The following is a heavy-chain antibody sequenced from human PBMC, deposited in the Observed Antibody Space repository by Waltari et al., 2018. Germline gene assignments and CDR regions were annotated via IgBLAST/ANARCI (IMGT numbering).Heavy chain of an antibody. CDR2: SNPNSGDT. Sequence: QAQLMQSGAEVKQPGASVKVSCKASGYAFSGFYIHWVRQAPGQGLEWMGWSNPNSGDTQHAQKFQDSVTLTRDTSITTTYLELSSLTSDDAAVYFCARDQYGGYPPNAFDLWGQGTKVTVSS. CDR3: ARDQYGGYPPNAFDL. CDR1: GYAFSGFY. V-gene: IGHV1-2*02. D-gene: IGHD3-16*02. J-gene: IGHJ3*01.